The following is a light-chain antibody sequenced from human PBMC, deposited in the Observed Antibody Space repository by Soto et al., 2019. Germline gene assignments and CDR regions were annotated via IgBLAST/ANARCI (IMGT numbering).Light chain of an antibody. CDR2: KAS. V-gene: IGKV1-5*03. CDR3: QHYNSYSEA. J-gene: IGKJ1*01. Sequence: IHMTHPPATLSASVLYRVTITFLASQSISSWLSLYQQKPGKAPKLLIYKASSLESGVPSRFSGRGSGTEFTLTISSLQPDDFATYYCQHYNSYSEAFGQGTKVDI. CDR1: QSISSW.